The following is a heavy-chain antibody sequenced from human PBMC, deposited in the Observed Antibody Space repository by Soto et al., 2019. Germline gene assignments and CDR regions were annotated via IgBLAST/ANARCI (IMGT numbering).Heavy chain of an antibody. CDR1: GFTFSSYW. Sequence: GGSLRLSCAASGFTFSSYWMSWVRQAPGKGLEWVANIKQDGSEKYYVDSVKGRFTISRDNAKNSLYLQMNSLRAEDTAVYYCARWAYGYSNYYYYGMDVWGQGTTVTVSS. CDR3: ARWAYGYSNYYYYGMDV. CDR2: IKQDGSEK. V-gene: IGHV3-7*01. J-gene: IGHJ6*02. D-gene: IGHD4-4*01.